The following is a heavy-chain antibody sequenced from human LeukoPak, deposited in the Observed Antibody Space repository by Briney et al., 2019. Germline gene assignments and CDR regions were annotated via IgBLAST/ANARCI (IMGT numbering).Heavy chain of an antibody. J-gene: IGHJ4*02. Sequence: GGSLRLSCAASGFTFSSYWMSWVRQAPGKGLEWVSAISASGGSTFYADSVKGRFTVSRDNSKNTLYLQMNSLRAEDTAVYYCAKHLEYSSSGVTYWGQGTLVTVSS. CDR1: GFTFSSYW. CDR3: AKHLEYSSSGVTY. D-gene: IGHD6-6*01. V-gene: IGHV3-23*01. CDR2: ISASGGST.